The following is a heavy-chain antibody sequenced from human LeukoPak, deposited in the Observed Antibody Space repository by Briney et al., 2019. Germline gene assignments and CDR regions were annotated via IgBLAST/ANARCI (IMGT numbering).Heavy chain of an antibody. CDR3: TTGGYYDSIVY. Sequence: TTGGSLRLSCAASGFTFTNAWMSWVRQAPGKGLEWVGRIKSKTDGGTTDYAAPVKGRFTISRDDSKNTLFLQMNSLKTEDTAVYYCTTGGYYDSIVYWGQGTLVTVSS. CDR1: GFTFTNAW. V-gene: IGHV3-15*01. CDR2: IKSKTDGGTT. D-gene: IGHD3-22*01. J-gene: IGHJ4*02.